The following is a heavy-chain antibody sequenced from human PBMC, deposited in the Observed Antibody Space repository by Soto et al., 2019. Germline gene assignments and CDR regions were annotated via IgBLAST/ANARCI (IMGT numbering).Heavy chain of an antibody. CDR3: ARVVISGSSLDY. Sequence: PGGPLRLPCAAFGFTFRSYSMNWVRQAPGKGLEWVSCISSSSSNIYYADSVKGRFTISRDNAKNSLYLQMNSLRAEDTAVYYCARVVISGSSLDYWGQGTLVTVSS. V-gene: IGHV3-48*01. CDR2: ISSSSSNI. J-gene: IGHJ4*02. D-gene: IGHD1-26*01. CDR1: GFTFRSYS.